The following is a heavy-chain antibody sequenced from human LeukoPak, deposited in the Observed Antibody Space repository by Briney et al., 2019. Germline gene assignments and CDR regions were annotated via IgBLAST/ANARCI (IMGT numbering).Heavy chain of an antibody. CDR1: GGSISSYY. Sequence: SETLSLTCTVSGGSISSYYWSWIRQPPGNGLEWIGRIYTSGSTNYNPSLKSRVTMSVDTSKNQFSLKLSSVTAADTAVYYCARGSLLWFGELSQVMDVWGQGTTVTVSS. D-gene: IGHD3-10*01. CDR3: ARGSLLWFGELSQVMDV. V-gene: IGHV4-4*07. CDR2: IYTSGST. J-gene: IGHJ6*02.